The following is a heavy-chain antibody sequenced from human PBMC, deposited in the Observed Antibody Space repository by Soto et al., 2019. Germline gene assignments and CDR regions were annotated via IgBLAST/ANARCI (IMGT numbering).Heavy chain of an antibody. CDR1: GGSISSSNW. V-gene: IGHV4-4*02. CDR3: ASVRGGYYYAMDV. CDR2: IYHSGST. J-gene: IGHJ6*02. D-gene: IGHD3-10*02. Sequence: QVQLQESGPGLVKPSGTLSLTCAVSGGSISSSNWWSWVRQPPGKGLEWIGEIYHSGSTNYNPSHKSRAPISVDKSKNQFSLKLSSVTAADTAVYYCASVRGGYYYAMDVWGQGTTVTVSS.